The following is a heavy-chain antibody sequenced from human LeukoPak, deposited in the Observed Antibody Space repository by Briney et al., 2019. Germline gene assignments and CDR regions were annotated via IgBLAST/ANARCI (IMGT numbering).Heavy chain of an antibody. CDR1: GSTFSSYE. CDR3: AREEQQLADY. D-gene: IGHD6-13*01. CDR2: ISSSGSTI. Sequence: PGGSLRLSCAASGSTFSSYEMNWVRQAPGKGLEWVSYISSSGSTIYYADSVKGRFTISRDNAKNSLYLQMNSLRAEDTAVYYCAREEQQLADYWGQGTLVTVSS. J-gene: IGHJ4*02. V-gene: IGHV3-48*03.